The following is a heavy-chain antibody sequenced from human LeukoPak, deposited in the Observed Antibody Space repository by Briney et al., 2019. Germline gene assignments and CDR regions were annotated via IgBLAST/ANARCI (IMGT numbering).Heavy chain of an antibody. D-gene: IGHD3-22*01. J-gene: IGHJ4*02. CDR1: GYTFTGYY. CDR2: INPNSGDT. Sequence: GASVKVSCEASGYTFTGYYMHWVRQAPGQGLEWMGWINPNSGDTKYAQKFQGRVTMTRDTSISTAYMEVRSDDTAVYYCARKNYYDTSGRFDCWGQGTLVTVSS. V-gene: IGHV1-2*02. CDR3: ARKNYYDTSGRFDC.